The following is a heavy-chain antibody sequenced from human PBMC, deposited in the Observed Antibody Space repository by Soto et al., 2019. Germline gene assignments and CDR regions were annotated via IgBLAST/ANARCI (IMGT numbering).Heavy chain of an antibody. CDR3: ARTPRGTQQRLWFDP. CDR1: GGSISSGGYY. Sequence: QVQLQESGPGLVKPSQTLSLTCTVSGGSISSGGYYWSWIRQHPGKGLEWIGYIYYSGSTYYNPSLKSRVTISVYTSKNQFSLKLSSVTAADTAVYYCARTPRGTQQRLWFDPCGQGTLVTVAS. J-gene: IGHJ5*02. D-gene: IGHD6-25*01. CDR2: IYYSGST. V-gene: IGHV4-31*03.